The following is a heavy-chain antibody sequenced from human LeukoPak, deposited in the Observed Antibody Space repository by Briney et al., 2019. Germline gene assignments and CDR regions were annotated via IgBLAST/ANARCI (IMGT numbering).Heavy chain of an antibody. V-gene: IGHV3-30*18. Sequence: PGGSLRLSCAASGFTFRAYGMHWVRQAPGKGLEWVAIISYDGSNTYYADSVKRRFTISRDNSKNPLYLQMDSLRAEDTAVYYCAKEGDISSSWYLSNYFDYWGQGTLVTVSS. D-gene: IGHD6-13*01. CDR2: ISYDGSNT. CDR3: AKEGDISSSWYLSNYFDY. CDR1: GFTFRAYG. J-gene: IGHJ4*02.